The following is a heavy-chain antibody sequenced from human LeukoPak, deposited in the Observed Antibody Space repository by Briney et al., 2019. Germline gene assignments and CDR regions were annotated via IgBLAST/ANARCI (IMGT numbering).Heavy chain of an antibody. Sequence: ASVRVSCKASGYTFTSYYMHWVRQAPGQGLEWMGIINPSGGSTSYAQKFQGRVTMTRDTSTSTVYMELSSLGSEDTAVYYCARLEGGSGWSDYWGQGTLVTVSS. CDR3: ARLEGGSGWSDY. D-gene: IGHD6-19*01. CDR1: GYTFTSYY. V-gene: IGHV1-46*01. J-gene: IGHJ4*02. CDR2: INPSGGST.